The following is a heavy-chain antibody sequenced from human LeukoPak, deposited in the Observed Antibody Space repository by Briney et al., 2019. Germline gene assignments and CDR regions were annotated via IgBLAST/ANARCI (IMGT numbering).Heavy chain of an antibody. J-gene: IGHJ4*02. D-gene: IGHD3-10*01. CDR2: LYRSGNT. Sequence: GRSLRLSCAASGFTVSNNYMSWVRQAPGKGLEWVSFLYRSGNTYYADSVKGRFTISRDNSKNTLYLQMNSLRAEDTAVYYCARDDGSGSYYSDYWGQGTLVAVSS. V-gene: IGHV3-53*01. CDR3: ARDDGSGSYYSDY. CDR1: GFTVSNNY.